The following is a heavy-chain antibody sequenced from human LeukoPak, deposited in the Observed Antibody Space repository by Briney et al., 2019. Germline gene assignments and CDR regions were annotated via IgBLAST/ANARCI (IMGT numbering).Heavy chain of an antibody. J-gene: IGHJ4*02. CDR1: SGPFSGYY. CDR3: ARGDGRDGYKGKLDY. V-gene: IGHV4-34*01. Sequence: PSETLSLTCAVYSGPFSGYYWSWIRQPPGKGLEWIGEIKHSGSSSHNPSLKSRVTISVDTSKNQFSLKLTSVTAADTALYYCARGDGRDGYKGKLDYWGQGTLVTVSS. D-gene: IGHD5-24*01. CDR2: IKHSGSS.